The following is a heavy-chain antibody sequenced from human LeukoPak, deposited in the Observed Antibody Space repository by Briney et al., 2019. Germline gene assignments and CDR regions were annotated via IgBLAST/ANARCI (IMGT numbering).Heavy chain of an antibody. D-gene: IGHD3-3*01. J-gene: IGHJ4*02. CDR2: IYPGDSDT. V-gene: IGHV5-51*01. CDR1: GYSFTSYW. Sequence: GESLKISCKGSGYSFTSYWIGWVRQMPGKGLEWMGIIYPGDSDTRYSPSFQGQFTISADKSISTAYLQWSSLKASDTAMYYCARLGSYDFWSGYPSGFDYWGQGTLVTVSS. CDR3: ARLGSYDFWSGYPSGFDY.